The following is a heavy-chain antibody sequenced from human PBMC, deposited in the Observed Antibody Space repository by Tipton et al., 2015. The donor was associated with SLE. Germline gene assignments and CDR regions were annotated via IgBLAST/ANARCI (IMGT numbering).Heavy chain of an antibody. CDR1: GGSFSGYY. CDR2: INHSGST. D-gene: IGHD6-6*01. J-gene: IGHJ3*02. CDR3: ARGIAARPRAFDI. V-gene: IGHV4-34*01. Sequence: LRLSCAVYGGSFSGYYWSWIRQPPGKGLEWIGEINHSGSTNYNPSLKSRVTISVDTSKNQFSLKLSSVTAADTAVYYCARGIAARPRAFDIWGQGTMVSVSA.